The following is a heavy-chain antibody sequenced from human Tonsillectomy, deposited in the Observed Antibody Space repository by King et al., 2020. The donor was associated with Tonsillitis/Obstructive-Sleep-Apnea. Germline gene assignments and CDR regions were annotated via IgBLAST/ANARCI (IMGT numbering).Heavy chain of an antibody. V-gene: IGHV3-30*04. J-gene: IGHJ6*02. Sequence: VQLVESGGGVVQPGRSLRLSCAASGFTFSSYAMHWVRQAPGKGLEWVAVISYDGSNKYYADSVKGRFTISRDNSKNTLYLQMNSLRAEDTAVYYCARARLDCSGGSCYSYYYYGMDVWGQGTTVTVSS. CDR1: GFTFSSYA. CDR3: ARARLDCSGGSCYSYYYYGMDV. D-gene: IGHD2-15*01. CDR2: ISYDGSNK.